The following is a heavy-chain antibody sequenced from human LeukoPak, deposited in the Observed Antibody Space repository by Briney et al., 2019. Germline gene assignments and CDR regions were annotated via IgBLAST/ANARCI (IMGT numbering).Heavy chain of an antibody. J-gene: IGHJ4*02. CDR3: ARVSVGIDY. D-gene: IGHD2-21*01. V-gene: IGHV4-61*01. Sequence: PSETLSLTCGVSGGSVSSRSYYWSWIRQPPGKGLEWIGYIYYSGSTNYNPSLKSRVTISVDTSKNQFSLKVRSVTAADTAVYYCARVSVGIDYWGQGTLVTVSS. CDR2: IYYSGST. CDR1: GGSVSSRSYY.